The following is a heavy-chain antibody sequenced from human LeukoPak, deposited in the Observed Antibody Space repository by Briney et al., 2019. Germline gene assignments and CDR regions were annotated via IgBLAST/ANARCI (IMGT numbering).Heavy chain of an antibody. CDR1: GFTFSRYA. D-gene: IGHD2-2*01. CDR2: FSGSGGTT. CDR3: AKGNLVIVPAAIGY. V-gene: IGHV3-23*01. J-gene: IGHJ4*02. Sequence: GGSLRLSCAASGFTFSRYAMSWGGQAPGKGLEWVSGFSGSGGTTYYADSLKGRFTVSRDNSKNTLYLQMNSLRAEDTAVYYCAKGNLVIVPAAIGYWGQGTLVTVSS.